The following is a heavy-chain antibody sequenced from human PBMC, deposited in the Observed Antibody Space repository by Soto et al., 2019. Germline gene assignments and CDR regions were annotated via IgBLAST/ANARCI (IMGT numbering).Heavy chain of an antibody. V-gene: IGHV4-59*08. D-gene: IGHD4-17*01. CDR2: IYYSGNT. Sequence: SETLSLTCTVTGGSISTYYWSWIRQPPGKGLEWIGHIYYSGNTNYNPSLKSRVTISVDTSKNQFSLKLSSVTAADTAVYYCARLPTVFGWFDPWGQGTLVTVSS. CDR1: GGSISTYY. J-gene: IGHJ5*02. CDR3: ARLPTVFGWFDP.